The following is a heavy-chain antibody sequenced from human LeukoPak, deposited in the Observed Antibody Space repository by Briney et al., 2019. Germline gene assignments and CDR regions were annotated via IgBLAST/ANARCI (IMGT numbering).Heavy chain of an antibody. CDR2: ISWDGGST. V-gene: IGHV3-43*01. CDR3: AKDKVNWNDVGYYFDY. D-gene: IGHD1-1*01. CDR1: GFTFDDYT. Sequence: GGSLRLSCAASGFTFDDYTMHWVRQAPGKGLEWVSLISWDGGSTYYADSVKGRFTISRDNSRNSLYLQMNSLRTEDTALYYCAKDKVNWNDVGYYFDYWGQGTLVTVSS. J-gene: IGHJ4*02.